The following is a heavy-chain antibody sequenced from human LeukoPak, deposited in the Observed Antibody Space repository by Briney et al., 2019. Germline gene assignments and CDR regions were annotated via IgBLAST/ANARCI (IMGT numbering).Heavy chain of an antibody. Sequence: SETLSLTCTVSGGAISNDNFYWGWIRQSPGKGLEWIGSINYSGITYYNPSLKSRVTISLDTSKTQFSLKLRSVTAADTAVYYCARLSGYWSQGTLVTVSS. V-gene: IGHV4-39*01. CDR1: GGAISNDNFY. J-gene: IGHJ4*02. CDR3: ARLSGY. CDR2: INYSGIT.